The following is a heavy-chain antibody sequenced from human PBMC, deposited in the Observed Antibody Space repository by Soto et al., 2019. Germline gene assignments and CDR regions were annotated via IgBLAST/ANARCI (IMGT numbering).Heavy chain of an antibody. D-gene: IGHD6-13*01. V-gene: IGHV3-23*01. CDR1: GFSYNSYA. J-gene: IGHJ4*02. Sequence: EVQLLESGGGLVQPGGSLRLSCAASGFSYNSYALNWVHQAPGKGLEWVSSISGGGGDTSYADSVRGRFTISRDNSRSTLYLQMNSLRADDAAVYYCVRSFTWYSEADYWGQGTLVTVSS. CDR2: ISGGGGDT. CDR3: VRSFTWYSEADY.